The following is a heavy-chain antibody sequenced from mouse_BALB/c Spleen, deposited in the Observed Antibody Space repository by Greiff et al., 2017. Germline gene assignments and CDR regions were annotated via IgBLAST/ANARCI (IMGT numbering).Heavy chain of an antibody. CDR1: GYTFTSYW. V-gene: IGHV1-87*01. D-gene: IGHD4-1*01. Sequence: QVHVNQSGAELARPGASVKLSCKASGYTFTSYWMQWVKQRPGQGLEWIGAIYPGDGDTRYTQKFKGKATLTAENSSSTAYMQLSSLASEDSAVYYCARLGRHYCDDWGQGTTLTVSS. CDR2: IYPGDGDT. CDR3: ARLGRHYCDD. J-gene: IGHJ2*01.